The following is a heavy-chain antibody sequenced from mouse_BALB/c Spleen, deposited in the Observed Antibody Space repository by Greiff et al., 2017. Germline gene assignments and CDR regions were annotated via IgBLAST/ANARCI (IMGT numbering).Heavy chain of an antibody. Sequence: EVHLVESGGGLVQPGGSRKLSCAASGFTFSDYGMAWVRQAPGKGPEWVAFISNLAYSIYYADTVTGRFTISRENAKNTLYLEMSSLRSEDTAMYYCAREGSYDGAWFAYWGQGTLVTVSA. D-gene: IGHD2-12*01. J-gene: IGHJ3*01. CDR1: GFTFSDYG. CDR3: AREGSYDGAWFAY. V-gene: IGHV5-15*02. CDR2: ISNLAYSI.